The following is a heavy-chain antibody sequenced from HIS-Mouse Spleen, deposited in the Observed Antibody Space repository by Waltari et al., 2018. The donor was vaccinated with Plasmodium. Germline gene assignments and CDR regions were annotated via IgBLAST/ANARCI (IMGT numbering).Heavy chain of an antibody. CDR2: TDYSGST. J-gene: IGHJ3*02. V-gene: IGHV4-39*01. CDR1: GGSISSRSSY. Sequence: QLQLQESGPGLVKPSETLSLPCTVPGGSISSRSSYLSWIRHPPGKGLEWTGSTDYSGSTYYNPSHKSRVTISVDTSKNQFSLKLSSVTAADTAVYYCARHCCSSGWSDAFDIWGQGTMVTVSS. D-gene: IGHD6-19*01. CDR3: ARHCCSSGWSDAFDI.